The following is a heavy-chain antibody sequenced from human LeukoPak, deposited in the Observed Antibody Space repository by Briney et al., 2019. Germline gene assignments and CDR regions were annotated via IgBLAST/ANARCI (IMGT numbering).Heavy chain of an antibody. J-gene: IGHJ4*02. CDR2: INSDGSST. CDR3: ARERYYYGSGSLLDY. D-gene: IGHD3-10*01. Sequence: GGSLRLSCAASGFTFSSYWMHWVRQAPGKGLVWVSRINSDGSSTSYADSEKGRFTISRDNAKNTLYLQMNSLRAEDTAVYYCARERYYYGSGSLLDYWGQGTLVTVSS. V-gene: IGHV3-74*01. CDR1: GFTFSSYW.